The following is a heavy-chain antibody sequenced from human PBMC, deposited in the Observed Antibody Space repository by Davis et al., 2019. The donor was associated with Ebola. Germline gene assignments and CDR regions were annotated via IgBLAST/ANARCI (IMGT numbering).Heavy chain of an antibody. D-gene: IGHD4-17*01. CDR1: GFTFASYS. V-gene: IGHV3-23*01. CDR3: AKGSLYGSRSITAGVDV. CDR2: MSGSGST. Sequence: PGGSLRLSCAASGFTFASYSMTWVRQAPGKGLEWVSGMSGSGSTYYADSVKGRFTFSRDNSKNTMYLQMNSLRAEDTAVYYCAKGSLYGSRSITAGVDVWGQGTTVTVSS. J-gene: IGHJ6*02.